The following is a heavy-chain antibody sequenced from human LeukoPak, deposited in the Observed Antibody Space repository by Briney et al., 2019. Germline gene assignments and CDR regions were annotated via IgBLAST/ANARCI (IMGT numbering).Heavy chain of an antibody. Sequence: PSETLSLTCTVSGGSISSYYWSWIRQPPGKGLEWVGYIYYSGSTNYNPSLKSRVTISVDTSKNQFSLKLSSLTAADTAVYYCARVGMIGNYYYYYMDVWGKGTKV. CDR3: ARVGMIGNYYYYYMDV. CDR1: GGSISSYY. V-gene: IGHV4-59*01. J-gene: IGHJ6*03. CDR2: IYYSGST. D-gene: IGHD3-22*01.